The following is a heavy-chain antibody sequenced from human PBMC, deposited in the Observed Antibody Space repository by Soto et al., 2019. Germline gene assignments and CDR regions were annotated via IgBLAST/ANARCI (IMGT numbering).Heavy chain of an antibody. J-gene: IGHJ6*02. Sequence: ASVKVSCKASGYTFTGYYMHWLRQAPGQGLEWMGWINPNSGGTNYAQKFQGRVTMTRDTSISTAYMELSRLRSDDTAVYYCARENSSSSYYYYGMDVWGQGTTVTVSS. CDR2: INPNSGGT. V-gene: IGHV1-2*02. CDR3: ARENSSSSYYYYGMDV. D-gene: IGHD6-13*01. CDR1: GYTFTGYY.